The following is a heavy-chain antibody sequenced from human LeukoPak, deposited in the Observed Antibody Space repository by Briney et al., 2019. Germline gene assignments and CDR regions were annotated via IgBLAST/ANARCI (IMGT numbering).Heavy chain of an antibody. CDR3: ARSTCSSGGTCYSALVY. Sequence: PGGSLRLSYAASGFTFSSYAMTWVRQAPGKGLEWVSVLSGSGGSTYYADSVKGRFTISRDNSKNTLYLQMNSLRAEDTAVYYCARSTCSSGGTCYSALVYWGQGTLVTVSS. D-gene: IGHD2-15*01. J-gene: IGHJ4*02. V-gene: IGHV3-23*01. CDR2: LSGSGGST. CDR1: GFTFSSYA.